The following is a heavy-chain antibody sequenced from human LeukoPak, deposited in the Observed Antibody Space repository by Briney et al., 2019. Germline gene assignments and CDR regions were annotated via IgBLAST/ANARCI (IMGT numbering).Heavy chain of an antibody. J-gene: IGHJ4*02. CDR2: IYYSGST. D-gene: IGHD2-2*01. Sequence: SETLSLTCAVYGGSFSGYYWSWIRQPPGKGLEWIGSIYYSGSTYYNPSLKSRVTISVDTSKNQFSLKLSSVTAADTAVYYCARGPSMGYWGQGTLVTVSS. CDR3: ARGPSMGY. CDR1: GGSFSGYY. V-gene: IGHV4-34*01.